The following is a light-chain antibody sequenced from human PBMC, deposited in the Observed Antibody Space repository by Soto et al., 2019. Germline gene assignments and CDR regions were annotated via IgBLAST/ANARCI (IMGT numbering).Light chain of an antibody. CDR2: EVT. CDR3: SSYTNINTRACV. CDR1: SSDVGNHNL. Sequence: QSVLTQPASVSGSPGQSITISCSGTSSDVGNHNLVSWYQQHPGKAPKLMIYEVTKWPSGVSNRFSGSKSGNTASLTISGLQAEDEAEYYCSSYTNINTRACVFGTGTKVTVL. V-gene: IGLV2-14*02. J-gene: IGLJ1*01.